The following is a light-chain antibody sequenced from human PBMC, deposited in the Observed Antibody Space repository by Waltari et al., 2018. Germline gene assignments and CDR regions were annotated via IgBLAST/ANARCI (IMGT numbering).Light chain of an antibody. CDR1: SSDVGGFYF. CDR3: SSYTSDYTYV. Sequence: QSALTQPASVSGSPGQSITISCTGTSSDVGGFYFFYWYQQHPAKAPKLIISNVSRRPSGVSYRFSGSKSGNRASLTISGLQAEDEATYYCSSYTSDYTYVFGTGTEVTVV. V-gene: IGLV2-14*03. CDR2: NVS. J-gene: IGLJ1*01.